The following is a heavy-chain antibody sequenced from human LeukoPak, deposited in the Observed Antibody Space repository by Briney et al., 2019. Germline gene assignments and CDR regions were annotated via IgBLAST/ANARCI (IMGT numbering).Heavy chain of an antibody. CDR2: MYYSGST. J-gene: IGHJ5*02. V-gene: IGHV4-30-4*01. CDR3: ARPYYYDSRIDP. Sequence: SQTLSLTCTVSGGSIRSGGYYWSWIRQPPGKGLEWIAYMYYSGSTYYNPSLKSRVTMSADTSKNQLSLKLSSVTAADTAVYYCARPYYYDSRIDPWGQGILVTVSS. D-gene: IGHD3-22*01. CDR1: GGSIRSGGYY.